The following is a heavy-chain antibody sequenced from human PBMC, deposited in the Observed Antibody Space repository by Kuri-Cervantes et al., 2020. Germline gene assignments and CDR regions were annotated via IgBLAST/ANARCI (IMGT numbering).Heavy chain of an antibody. J-gene: IGHJ4*02. V-gene: IGHV3-21*01. D-gene: IGHD3-9*01. CDR2: ISSSSSYI. CDR1: GFTFSSYS. CDR3: ARPGPLRYFD. Sequence: GESLKISCAASGFTFSSYSMNWVRQAPGKGLEWVSSISSSSSYIYYADSVKGRFTISRDNAKNSLYLQMNSLGAEDTAVYYCARPGPLRYFDWGQGTLVTVSS.